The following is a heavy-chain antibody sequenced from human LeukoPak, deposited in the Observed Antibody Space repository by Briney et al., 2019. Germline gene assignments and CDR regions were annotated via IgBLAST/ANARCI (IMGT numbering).Heavy chain of an antibody. D-gene: IGHD3-22*01. Sequence: GGSLRLSCAASGFTFSSYTMSWVRQAPGKGLEWVSGISGSGGRTHYADSVKGRFTISRDNSKNTLYLQMNSLRAEDTAAYYCAKVYGAYDSSGYYFDYWGQGTLVTVSS. J-gene: IGHJ4*02. CDR1: GFTFSSYT. CDR3: AKVYGAYDSSGYYFDY. V-gene: IGHV3-23*01. CDR2: ISGSGGRT.